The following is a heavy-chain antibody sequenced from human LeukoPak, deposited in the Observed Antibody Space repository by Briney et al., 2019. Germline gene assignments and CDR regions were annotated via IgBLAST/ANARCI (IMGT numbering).Heavy chain of an antibody. CDR1: GITFSGSG. CDR3: AKDLQARKAVAGTRGDY. CDR2: ISGSGSNT. V-gene: IGHV3-23*01. D-gene: IGHD6-19*01. Sequence: GGSLRLSCAASGITFSGSGMSWVRQAPGKGLEWVSTISGSGSNTHYADSVKGRFTISRDNSKNTLYLQMNSLRAEDTAVYYCAKDLQARKAVAGTRGDYWGQGTLVTVSS. J-gene: IGHJ4*02.